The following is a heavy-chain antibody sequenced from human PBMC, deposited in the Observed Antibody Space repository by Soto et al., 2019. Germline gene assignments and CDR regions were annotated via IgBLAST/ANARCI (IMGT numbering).Heavy chain of an antibody. Sequence: QVQLVQSGSEVNKPGSWVKVSCKASGDTFSIYTISWVRQAPGQGLEWMGRVIPIFDITSYTKRFQDRVTITADKSTTTVYMELSSLRSEDTAVYYCARDRDNSNWPNFDFWGQGTLVTVSS. CDR1: GDTFSIYT. CDR2: VIPIFDIT. CDR3: ARDRDNSNWPNFDF. D-gene: IGHD6-13*01. J-gene: IGHJ4*02. V-gene: IGHV1-69*02.